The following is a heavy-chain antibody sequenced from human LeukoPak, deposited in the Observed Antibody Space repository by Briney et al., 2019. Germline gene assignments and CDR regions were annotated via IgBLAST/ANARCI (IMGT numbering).Heavy chain of an antibody. CDR1: GYXFIRYY. CDR3: ARGGYGDRIDY. J-gene: IGHJ4*02. CDR2: INPSGGST. D-gene: IGHD4-17*01. Sequence: ASVKVSCKASGYXFIRYYIHWVRQAPGQGLEWMGIINPSGGSTSYAQKFQGRVTMTRDTSTSTVYIELSRLRSEDTAVYYCARGGYGDRIDYWGQGTLVSVSS. V-gene: IGHV1-46*01.